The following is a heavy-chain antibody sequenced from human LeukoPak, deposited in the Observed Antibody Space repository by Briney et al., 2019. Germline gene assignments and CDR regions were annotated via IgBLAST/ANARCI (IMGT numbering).Heavy chain of an antibody. CDR1: GFTVITND. D-gene: IGHD1-14*01. J-gene: IGHJ4*02. CDR2: LYSDGNT. CDR3: ARGVEPLAANTLAY. Sequence: GGSLRLSCAASGFTVITNDMTWVRQAPGKGLGWVSVLYSDGNTKYADSVQGRFTISRDNSKNPLYLEMNSLSPDDTAVYYCARGVEPLAANTLAYWGQGTLVTVSS. V-gene: IGHV3-53*01.